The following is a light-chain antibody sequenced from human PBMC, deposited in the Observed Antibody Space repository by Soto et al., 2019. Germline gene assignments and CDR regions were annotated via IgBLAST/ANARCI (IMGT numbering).Light chain of an antibody. CDR2: GAS. J-gene: IGKJ5*01. Sequence: EIVLTQSPGTLSLSPGERATLSCRASQSVSSTYLAWYQQKPGQPPRLLIYGASSRATGIPDRFSGSGSGTDFTLTITRLESEDFAVYYRQQYGSSPVTFGQGTRLDIK. CDR3: QQYGSSPVT. V-gene: IGKV3-20*01. CDR1: QSVSSTY.